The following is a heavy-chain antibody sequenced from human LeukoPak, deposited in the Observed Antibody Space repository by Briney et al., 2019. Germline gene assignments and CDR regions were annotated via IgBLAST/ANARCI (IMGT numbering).Heavy chain of an antibody. D-gene: IGHD2-21*02. V-gene: IGHV4-59*08. Sequence: SETLSLTCTVSGGSISSYYWSWIRQPPGKGLEWIGYIYYSGSTNYNPSLKSRVTISVDTSKNQFSLKLSSVPATDTAVYYCASSGDYCGGDCYFDYWGQGTLVTVSS. CDR3: ASSGDYCGGDCYFDY. J-gene: IGHJ4*02. CDR2: IYYSGST. CDR1: GGSISSYY.